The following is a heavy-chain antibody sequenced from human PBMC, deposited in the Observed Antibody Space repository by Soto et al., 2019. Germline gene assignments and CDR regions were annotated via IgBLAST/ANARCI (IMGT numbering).Heavy chain of an antibody. CDR3: ARVGDSGYYAFFDY. D-gene: IGHD3-22*01. CDR1: GGSISSGGYS. J-gene: IGHJ4*02. Sequence: SETLSLTCAVSGGSISSGGYSWSWIRQPPGKGLEWIGYIYYSGSTNYNPSLKSRVTISVDTSKNQFSLKLSSVTAADTAVYYCARVGDSGYYAFFDYWGQGTLVT. V-gene: IGHV4-61*08. CDR2: IYYSGST.